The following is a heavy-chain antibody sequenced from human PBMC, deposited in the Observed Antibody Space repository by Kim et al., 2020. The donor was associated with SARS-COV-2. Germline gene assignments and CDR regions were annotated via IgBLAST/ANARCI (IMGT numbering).Heavy chain of an antibody. V-gene: IGHV3-7*01. J-gene: IGHJ3*01. D-gene: IGHD3-16*01. CDR1: GFSFSAYW. CDR2: MKQDGTVK. CDR3: ARDPAFHAYDL. Sequence: GGSLRLPCAASGFSFSAYWMSWVRLAPGKGLEWVANMKQDGTVKYYVDSVKGRFTISRDNAKNSLYLQMNSLRAEDTALYYCARDPAFHAYDLWGQGTMVTVSS.